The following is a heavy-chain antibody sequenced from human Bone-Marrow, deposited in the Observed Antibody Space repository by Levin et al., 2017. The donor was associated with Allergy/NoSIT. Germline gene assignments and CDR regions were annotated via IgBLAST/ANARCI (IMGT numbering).Heavy chain of an antibody. Sequence: SGPTLVKPTQTLTLTCTFSGFSLSTSGMCVSWIRQPPGKALEWLALIDWDDDKYYSTSLKTRLTISKDTSKNQVVLTMTNMDPVDTATYYCARTPTVVMYRRPSDWYFDLWGRGTLVTVSS. CDR2: IDWDDDK. CDR1: GFSLSTSGMC. J-gene: IGHJ2*01. CDR3: ARTPTVVMYRRPSDWYFDL. V-gene: IGHV2-70*01. D-gene: IGHD4-23*01.